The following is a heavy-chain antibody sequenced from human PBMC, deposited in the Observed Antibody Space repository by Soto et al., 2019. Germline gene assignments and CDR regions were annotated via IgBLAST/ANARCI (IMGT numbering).Heavy chain of an antibody. J-gene: IGHJ6*02. V-gene: IGHV1-69*13. D-gene: IGHD3-3*01. CDR3: ARSPTYYYFWSGYPDDLYYYYYGMDV. CDR1: GGTFSSYA. Sequence: GASVKVSCKASGGTFSSYAISWVRQAPGQGLEWMGGIIPIFGTANYAQKFQGRVTITADESTSTAYMELSSLRSEDTAVYYCARSPTYYYFWSGYPDDLYYYYYGMDVWGQGTTVTVSS. CDR2: IIPIFGTA.